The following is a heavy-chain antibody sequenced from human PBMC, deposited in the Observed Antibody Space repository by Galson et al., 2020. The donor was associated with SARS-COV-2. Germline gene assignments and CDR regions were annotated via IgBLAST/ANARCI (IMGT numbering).Heavy chain of an antibody. Sequence: GRSLRLSCAASGFTFSSYNMNWVRQPPRLGPEWISFISTASATIFYAHSVTGRFTISRDNAKNSLYLQMNSLRDDDTAVYYCARELVAARYIGYWGQGTLVTVS. CDR1: GFTFSSYN. CDR2: ISTASATI. D-gene: IGHD6-6*01. J-gene: IGHJ4*02. CDR3: ARELVAARYIGY. V-gene: IGHV3-48*02.